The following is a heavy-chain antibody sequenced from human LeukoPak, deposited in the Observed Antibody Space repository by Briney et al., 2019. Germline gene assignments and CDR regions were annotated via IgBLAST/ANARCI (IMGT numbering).Heavy chain of an antibody. CDR3: ARGATDTTRWFDP. D-gene: IGHD1-7*01. J-gene: IGHJ5*02. CDR2: ISSSSSYI. Sequence: GGSLRLSCAASGFTFSSYSMNWVRQAPGKGLEWVSSISSSSSYIYYADSVKGRFTISRDNAKNSLYLQMNGLRADDTATYYCARGATDTTRWFDPWGQGTLVTVSS. CDR1: GFTFSSYS. V-gene: IGHV3-21*01.